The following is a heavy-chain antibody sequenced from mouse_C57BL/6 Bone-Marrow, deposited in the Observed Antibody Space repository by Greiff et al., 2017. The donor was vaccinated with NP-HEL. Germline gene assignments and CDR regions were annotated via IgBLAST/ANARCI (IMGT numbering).Heavy chain of an antibody. CDR2: ISSGGDYI. J-gene: IGHJ4*01. Sequence: EVQLVESGEGLVKPGGSLKLSCAASGFTFSSYAMSWVRQTPEKRLEWVAYISSGGDYIYYADTVKGRFTISRDNARNTLYLQMSSLKSEDTAMYYCTRWDDYDAEGYYYAMDYWGQGTSVTVSS. V-gene: IGHV5-9-1*02. D-gene: IGHD2-4*01. CDR3: TRWDDYDAEGYYYAMDY. CDR1: GFTFSSYA.